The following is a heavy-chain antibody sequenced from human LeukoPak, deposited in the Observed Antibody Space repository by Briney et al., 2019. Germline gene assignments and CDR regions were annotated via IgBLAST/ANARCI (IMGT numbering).Heavy chain of an antibody. J-gene: IGHJ4*02. CDR3: VRDGSSWGNFDY. V-gene: IGHV3-48*04. D-gene: IGHD7-27*01. CDR2: ISSSGSTI. Sequence: GGSLRLSCAASGFTFSSYSMNWVRQAPGKGLEWVSYISSSGSTIYYADSVKGRFTISRDNAKNSLYLQMNSLRAEDTAVYYCVRDGSSWGNFDYWGQGTLVSVSS. CDR1: GFTFSSYS.